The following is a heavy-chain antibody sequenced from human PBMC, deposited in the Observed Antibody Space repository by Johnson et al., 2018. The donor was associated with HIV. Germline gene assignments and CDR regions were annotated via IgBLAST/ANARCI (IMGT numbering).Heavy chain of an antibody. CDR2: IYSGGST. V-gene: IGHV3-66*01. CDR3: ARESVALVAFDI. D-gene: IGHD6-13*01. J-gene: IGHJ3*02. CDR1: GFTFSSNY. Sequence: VQLVESGGGVVQPGRSLRLSCAASGFTFSSNYMSWVRQAPGKGLEWVSVIYSGGSTYYADSVKGRFTISRDNSKNTLYLQMNSLRAEDTAVYYCARESVALVAFDIWGQGTMVTVSS.